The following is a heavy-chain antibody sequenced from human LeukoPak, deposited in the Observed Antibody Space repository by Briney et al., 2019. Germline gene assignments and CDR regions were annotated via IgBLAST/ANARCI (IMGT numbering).Heavy chain of an antibody. CDR3: VKASGSHFDD. J-gene: IGHJ4*02. V-gene: IGHV3-23*01. D-gene: IGHD1-26*01. CDR2: INGSGGST. CDR1: GFTFSSYA. Sequence: PGGSLRLSCAASGFTFSSYAMSWVRQAPGKGLEWVSVINGSGGSTYYADSVKGRLTISRDNSKNTLYLQMNSLRAEDTAVYYWVKASGSHFDDWGQGTLVTVSS.